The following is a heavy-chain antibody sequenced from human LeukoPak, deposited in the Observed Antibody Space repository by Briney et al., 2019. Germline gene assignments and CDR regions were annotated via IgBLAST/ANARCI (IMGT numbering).Heavy chain of an antibody. CDR2: IKEDGSEK. Sequence: GGSLRLSCAASGFTFSRYWMSWVRQAPGKGLEWVANIKEDGSEKYSVDSVKGRFTISRDNTKNSLLLEMNSLRAEDTAAYYCATGWSHHDYWGQGTLVTVSS. CDR3: ATGWSHHDY. V-gene: IGHV3-7*01. CDR1: GFTFSRYW. J-gene: IGHJ4*02. D-gene: IGHD3-3*01.